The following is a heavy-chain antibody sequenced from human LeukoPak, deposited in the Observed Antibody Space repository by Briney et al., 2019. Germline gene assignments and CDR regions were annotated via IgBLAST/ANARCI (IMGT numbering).Heavy chain of an antibody. CDR1: GYTFTYYG. V-gene: IGHV1-18*01. CDR2: ISAYSGDT. J-gene: IGHJ4*02. Sequence: ASVKVSCKTSGYTFTYYGISWVRQAPGQGLEWMGWISAYSGDTNYAQRFQGRVTMTGDISTSTAYMELRSLRSDDTAFYYCARGESAGGTHFDYWGQGTLVTVSS. D-gene: IGHD6-13*01. CDR3: ARGESAGGTHFDY.